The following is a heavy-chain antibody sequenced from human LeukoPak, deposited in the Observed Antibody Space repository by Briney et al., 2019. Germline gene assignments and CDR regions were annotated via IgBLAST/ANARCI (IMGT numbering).Heavy chain of an antibody. CDR1: GYTFTGYY. Sequence: GASVKVSCKASGYTFTGYYMHWVRQAPGQGLEWMGWINPNSGGTNYAQKFQGRVTMTRDTSISTAYMELSRLRSDDTAVYYCARADQYYDFWSGYYPKAWFDPWGQGTLVTVSS. J-gene: IGHJ5*02. D-gene: IGHD3-3*01. CDR2: INPNSGGT. CDR3: ARADQYYDFWSGYYPKAWFDP. V-gene: IGHV1-2*02.